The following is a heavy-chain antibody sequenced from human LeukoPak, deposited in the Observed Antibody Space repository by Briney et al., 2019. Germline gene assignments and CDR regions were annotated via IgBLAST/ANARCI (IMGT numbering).Heavy chain of an antibody. V-gene: IGHV1-2*02. CDR1: GYTFTRYY. Sequence: GHSVNVSCKASGYTFTRYYMHCQRQAPGQGLQTQGCIYPNTGGPNYHQRLQGTLTMTGDTSISTAYMELSGLRSDDTDVYYCATISSGSVYFDYWGQGTLVTVSS. CDR2: IYPNTGGP. CDR3: ATISSGSVYFDY. D-gene: IGHD6-25*01. J-gene: IGHJ4*02.